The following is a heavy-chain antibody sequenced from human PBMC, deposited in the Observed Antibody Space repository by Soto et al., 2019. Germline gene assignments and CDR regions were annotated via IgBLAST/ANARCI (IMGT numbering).Heavy chain of an antibody. Sequence: EVQLSESGGGLVQPGGSLRLSCAASGFTFSSYAMSWVRQTPGKGPEWVSTISGSGGSTYYADSVKGRFIISRDNSKNTLYLQMNSLRVEDTAIYFCAKADGSGTSYGFDNWGQGTLVTVSS. CDR2: ISGSGGST. V-gene: IGHV3-23*01. J-gene: IGHJ4*02. D-gene: IGHD3-10*01. CDR3: AKADGSGTSYGFDN. CDR1: GFTFSSYA.